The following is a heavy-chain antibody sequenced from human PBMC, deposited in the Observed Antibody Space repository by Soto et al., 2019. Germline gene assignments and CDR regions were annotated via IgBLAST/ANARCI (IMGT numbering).Heavy chain of an antibody. CDR2: ISAYNGNT. CDR3: ARVVEATVTADY. J-gene: IGHJ4*02. Sequence: QVQLVQSGAEVKKPGASVKVSCKASGYTFTTYGISWVRQAPGQGLEWMGWISAYNGNTNYAQSLQGRVTMTTDTSTSRAFMDLRSLTSDDTAVYYCARVVEATVTADYWGQGTLVAVSS. D-gene: IGHD4-17*01. V-gene: IGHV1-18*01. CDR1: GYTFTTYG.